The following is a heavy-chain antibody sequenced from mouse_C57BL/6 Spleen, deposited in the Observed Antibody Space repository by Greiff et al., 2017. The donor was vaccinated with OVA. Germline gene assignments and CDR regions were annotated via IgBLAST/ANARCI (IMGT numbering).Heavy chain of an antibody. J-gene: IGHJ3*01. CDR2: ISGGGGNT. CDR1: GFTFSSYT. CDR3: ARPPLYYGSSYPAWFAY. D-gene: IGHD1-1*01. Sequence: EVQLVESGGGLVKPGGSLKLSCAASGFTFSSYTMSWVRQTPEKRLEWVATISGGGGNTYYPDSVKGRFTISRDNAKNTLYLHMSSLRSEDTALYYCARPPLYYGSSYPAWFAYWGQGTLVTVSA. V-gene: IGHV5-9*01.